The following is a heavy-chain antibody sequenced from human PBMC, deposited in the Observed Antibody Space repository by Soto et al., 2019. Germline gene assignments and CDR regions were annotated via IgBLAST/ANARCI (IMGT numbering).Heavy chain of an antibody. V-gene: IGHV3-43*01. CDR2: ISWDGGST. Sequence: PGGSLRLSCAASGFTFDDYTMHWVRQAPGKGLEWVSLISWDGGSTYYADSVKGRFTISRDNSKNSLYLQMNSLRTEDTALYYCAKDITTPADEEKEQLWLQYGMDVWGQGTTVTVSS. CDR1: GFTFDDYT. J-gene: IGHJ6*02. D-gene: IGHD5-18*01. CDR3: AKDITTPADEEKEQLWLQYGMDV.